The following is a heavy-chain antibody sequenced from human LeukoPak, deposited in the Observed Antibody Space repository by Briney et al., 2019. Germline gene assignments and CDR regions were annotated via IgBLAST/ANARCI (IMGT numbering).Heavy chain of an antibody. J-gene: IGHJ3*02. CDR3: AGGRDYDFWSGFDAFDI. CDR1: GYSISSGYY. D-gene: IGHD3-3*01. V-gene: IGHV4-38-2*02. Sequence: SETLSLTCTVSGYSISSGYYWGWIRQPPGKGPEWIGSIYHSGSTYYNPSLKSRVTISVDTSKNQFSLKLSSVTAADTAVYYCAGGRDYDFWSGFDAFDIWGQGTMVTVSS. CDR2: IYHSGST.